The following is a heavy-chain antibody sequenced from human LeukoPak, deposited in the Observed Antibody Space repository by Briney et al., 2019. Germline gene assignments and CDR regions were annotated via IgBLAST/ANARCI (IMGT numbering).Heavy chain of an antibody. D-gene: IGHD3-3*01. Sequence: SETLSLTCTVSGGSISPYHWSWIRQPAGKGLEWIGRVYTSGTTNYNPPLKSRVTMSVDASKNQFSLKLTSVTAADTAVYFCARVRFGPGGEVFDYWGQGTLVTVSS. J-gene: IGHJ4*02. CDR3: ARVRFGPGGEVFDY. CDR1: GGSISPYH. CDR2: VYTSGTT. V-gene: IGHV4-4*07.